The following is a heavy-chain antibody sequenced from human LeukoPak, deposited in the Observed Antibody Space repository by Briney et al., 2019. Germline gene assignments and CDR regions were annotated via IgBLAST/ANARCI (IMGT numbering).Heavy chain of an antibody. CDR1: GFTFSSYG. CDR3: VKDPSQAYYYDSSGYGY. V-gene: IGHV3-33*06. Sequence: GRSLRLSCAASGFTFSSYGMHWVRQAPGKGLEWVAVIWYDGSNKYYADSVKGRFTISRDNSKNTLYLQMSSLRAEDTAVYYCVKDPSQAYYYDSSGYGYWGQGTLVTVSS. D-gene: IGHD3-22*01. CDR2: IWYDGSNK. J-gene: IGHJ4*02.